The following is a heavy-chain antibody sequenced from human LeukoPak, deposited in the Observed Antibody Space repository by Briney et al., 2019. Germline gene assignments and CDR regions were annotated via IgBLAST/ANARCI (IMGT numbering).Heavy chain of an antibody. CDR3: EREYSSSWYGQNWFDP. Sequence: ASVKVSCKASGYTFTGYYMHWVRQAPGQGLEWMGWINPNSGGTNYAQKFQGWVTMTRDTSISTAYMELSRLRSDDTAVYYCEREYSSSWYGQNWFDPWGQGTLVTVSS. V-gene: IGHV1-2*04. J-gene: IGHJ5*02. CDR1: GYTFTGYY. CDR2: INPNSGGT. D-gene: IGHD6-13*01.